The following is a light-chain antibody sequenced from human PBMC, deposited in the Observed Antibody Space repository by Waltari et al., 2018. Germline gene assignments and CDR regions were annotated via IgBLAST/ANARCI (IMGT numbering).Light chain of an antibody. J-gene: IGKJ1*01. Sequence: AIRMTQSPSSLPASTGDRVTITCRASQGISSYLSWYQQKPGKAPKLLIYAASTLQNWVPSRFSGSGSGTDFTLTISCLQSEDFATYYCQQYYSYPRTFGQGTKVEIK. CDR3: QQYYSYPRT. V-gene: IGKV1-8*01. CDR2: AAS. CDR1: QGISSY.